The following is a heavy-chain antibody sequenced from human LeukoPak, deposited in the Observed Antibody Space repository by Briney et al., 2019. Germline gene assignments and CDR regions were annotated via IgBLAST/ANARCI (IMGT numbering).Heavy chain of an antibody. D-gene: IGHD2-2*01. V-gene: IGHV1-18*01. Sequence: ASVKASCKASGYTFTSYGISWVRQAPGQGLEWMGWISAYNGNTNYAQKLQGRVTMTTDTSTSTAYMELRSLRSDDTAVYYCARDMVPAAIGLSWFDPWGQGTLVTVSS. J-gene: IGHJ5*02. CDR3: ARDMVPAAIGLSWFDP. CDR2: ISAYNGNT. CDR1: GYTFTSYG.